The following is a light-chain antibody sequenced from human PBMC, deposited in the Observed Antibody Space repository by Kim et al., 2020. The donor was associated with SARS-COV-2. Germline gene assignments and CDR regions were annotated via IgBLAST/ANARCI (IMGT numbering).Light chain of an antibody. CDR1: SSDVGGYNY. CDR3: SSYTSSSTLEV. CDR2: DVS. V-gene: IGLV2-14*04. Sequence: SITISCTGTSSDVGGYNYVSWYQQHPGKAPKLMIYDVSKRPSGVSNRFSGSKSGNTASLTISGLQAEDEADYYCSSYTSSSTLEVFGTGTKVTVL. J-gene: IGLJ1*01.